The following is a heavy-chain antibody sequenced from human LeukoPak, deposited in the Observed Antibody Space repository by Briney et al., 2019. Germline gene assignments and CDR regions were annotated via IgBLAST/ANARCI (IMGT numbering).Heavy chain of an antibody. D-gene: IGHD6-13*01. Sequence: PSETLSLTCTVSGGSISSSSYYWSWIRQPPGKGLEWIGEINHSGSTNYNPSLKSRVTISVDTSKNQFSLKLSSVTAADTAVYYCARVGAAAGRDIDYWGQGTLVTVSS. CDR3: ARVGAAAGRDIDY. V-gene: IGHV4-39*07. J-gene: IGHJ4*02. CDR2: INHSGST. CDR1: GGSISSSSYY.